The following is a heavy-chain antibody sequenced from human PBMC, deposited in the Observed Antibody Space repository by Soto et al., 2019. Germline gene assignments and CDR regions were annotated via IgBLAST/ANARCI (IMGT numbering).Heavy chain of an antibody. Sequence: PGESLKISCKGSGYSFTSYWIGWVRQMPGKGLEWMGIIYPGDSDTRYSPSFQGQVTISADKSISTTYLQWSSLKASDTAIYYCARTAAAGKYYYGVDVWGQGTTVTVSS. D-gene: IGHD6-13*01. V-gene: IGHV5-51*01. J-gene: IGHJ6*02. CDR3: ARTAAAGKYYYGVDV. CDR1: GYSFTSYW. CDR2: IYPGDSDT.